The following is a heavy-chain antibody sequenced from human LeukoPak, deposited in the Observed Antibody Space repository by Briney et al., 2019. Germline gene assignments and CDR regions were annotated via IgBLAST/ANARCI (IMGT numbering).Heavy chain of an antibody. CDR2: ISSSRSSI. Sequence: PGWSLRLSCAASGFTFSSYTMNWVRQAPGKGLEWVSSISSSRSSIYYADSMKGRFTISRDNAKNSLYLQMNSLRAEDTAVYYCAKSFWWFGEFSPFDYWGQGTLVTVSS. CDR1: GFTFSSYT. V-gene: IGHV3-21*01. D-gene: IGHD3-10*01. CDR3: AKSFWWFGEFSPFDY. J-gene: IGHJ4*02.